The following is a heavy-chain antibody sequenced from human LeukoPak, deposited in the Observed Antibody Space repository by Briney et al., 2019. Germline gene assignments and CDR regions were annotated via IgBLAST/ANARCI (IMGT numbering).Heavy chain of an antibody. J-gene: IGHJ5*02. Sequence: SGGSLRLSCAASGFTFSSYAMSWVRQAPGKGLEWVSAISGSGGSTYYADSVKGRFTISRDNSKNTLYLQMNSLRAEDTAVYYCAKDHTYYDSPSWFDPWGQGTLVTVSS. CDR2: ISGSGGST. CDR1: GFTFSSYA. CDR3: AKDHTYYDSPSWFDP. D-gene: IGHD3-3*01. V-gene: IGHV3-23*01.